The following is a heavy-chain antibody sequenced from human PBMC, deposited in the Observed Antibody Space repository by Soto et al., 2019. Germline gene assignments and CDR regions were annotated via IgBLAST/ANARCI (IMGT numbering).Heavy chain of an antibody. V-gene: IGHV1-69*01. J-gene: IGHJ6*02. CDR2: IIPIFNAT. Sequence: QVQLVQSGSSVKKPGSSVKVSCKASGGTFSSYAISWVRQAPGQGLEWMGGIIPIFNATPYAQKFQGRVTITADESTSTAYMELSSLRSEDTAVYYCAREDFDSEIYYGMDVWGRGTTVTVSS. CDR1: GGTFSSYA. CDR3: AREDFDSEIYYGMDV. D-gene: IGHD3-3*01.